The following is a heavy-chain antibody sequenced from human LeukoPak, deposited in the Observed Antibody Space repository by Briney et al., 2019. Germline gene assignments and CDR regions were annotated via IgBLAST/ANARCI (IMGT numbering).Heavy chain of an antibody. V-gene: IGHV3-21*01. Sequence: GGSLRLSCAASGFTFSSYSMNWVRQALGKGLEWVSSITSDNYMYYADSVKGRFTISRDNAKNSLYLQMDSLRAEDTAVYYCARELSTGIVLDYWGQGTLVTVSS. CDR3: ARELSTGIVLDY. CDR1: GFTFSSYS. J-gene: IGHJ4*02. CDR2: ITSDNYM. D-gene: IGHD6-6*01.